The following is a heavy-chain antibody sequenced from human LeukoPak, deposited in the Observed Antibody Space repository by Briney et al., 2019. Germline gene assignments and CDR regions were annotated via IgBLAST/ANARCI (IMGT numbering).Heavy chain of an antibody. J-gene: IGHJ4*02. CDR2: IYSGGST. CDR3: ARGADFYDYVWGSYPTFDY. Sequence: GGSLRLSCAASGFTVSSNYMSWVRQAPGKGLEWVSVIYSGGSTYYADSVKGRFTISRDNSRNTLYLQMNSLRAEDTAVYYCARGADFYDYVWGSYPTFDYWGQGTPVTVSS. D-gene: IGHD3-16*02. V-gene: IGHV3-66*01. CDR1: GFTVSSNY.